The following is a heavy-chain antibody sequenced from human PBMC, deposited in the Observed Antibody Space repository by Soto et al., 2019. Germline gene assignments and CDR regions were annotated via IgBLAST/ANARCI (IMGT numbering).Heavy chain of an antibody. D-gene: IGHD2-15*01. CDR3: ARGRLGYCSGGSCYRVDYYYGMDV. V-gene: IGHV1-69*13. Sequence: SVKVSCKASGGTFSSYAISWLRQAPGQGLKWMGGIIPIFGTANYAQKFQGRVTITADESTSTAYMELSSLRSEDTAVYYCARGRLGYCSGGSCYRVDYYYGMDVWGQGTTVTVSS. J-gene: IGHJ6*02. CDR1: GGTFSSYA. CDR2: IIPIFGTA.